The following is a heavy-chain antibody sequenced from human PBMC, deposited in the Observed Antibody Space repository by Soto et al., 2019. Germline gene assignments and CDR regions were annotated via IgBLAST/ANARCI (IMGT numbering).Heavy chain of an antibody. J-gene: IGHJ4*02. D-gene: IGHD5-18*01. CDR1: GGTFSSYA. CDR2: IIPIFGTA. V-gene: IGHV1-69*12. CDR3: ARGGSYGYRNAASFDY. Sequence: QVQLVQSGAEVKKPGSSVKVSCKASGGTFSSYAISWVRQAPGQGLEWMGGIIPIFGTANYAQKFQGRVTITADESTSTAYMELSSLRSEDTAVYYGARGGSYGYRNAASFDYWGQGTLVTVSS.